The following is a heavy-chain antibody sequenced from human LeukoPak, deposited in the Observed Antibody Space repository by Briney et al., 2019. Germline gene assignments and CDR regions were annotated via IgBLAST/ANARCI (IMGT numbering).Heavy chain of an antibody. V-gene: IGHV3-23*01. J-gene: IGHJ6*02. CDR1: GFTFSSYA. D-gene: IGHD1-26*01. Sequence: GGSLRLSCAASGFTFSSYAMSWVRQAPGKGLEWVSTISGSGGAGTYYADSVKGRFTISRDNSKNTLYLPMNTLRAEDTAVYYCVKDRGGSPFYGMDVWGQGTTVTVSS. CDR3: VKDRGGSPFYGMDV. CDR2: ISGSGGAGT.